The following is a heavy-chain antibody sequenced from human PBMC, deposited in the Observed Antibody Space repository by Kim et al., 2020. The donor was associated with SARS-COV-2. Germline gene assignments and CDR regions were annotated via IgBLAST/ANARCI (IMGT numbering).Heavy chain of an antibody. J-gene: IGHJ4*02. V-gene: IGHV3-23*01. CDR1: GFTFSNYA. D-gene: IGHD4-17*01. Sequence: GGSLRLSCAASGFTFSNYAMNWVRQAPGKGLEWVSGISYNGVTRYYADSVRGRFTISKDNSKNTLYLQMNSLRAEDTAVYFCAKVAPRDTVTTSHPDCWGQGTLVAVCS. CDR2: ISYNGVTR. CDR3: AKVAPRDTVTTSHPDC.